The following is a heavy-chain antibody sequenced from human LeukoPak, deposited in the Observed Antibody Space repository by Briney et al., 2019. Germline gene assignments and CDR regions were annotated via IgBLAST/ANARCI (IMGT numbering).Heavy chain of an antibody. CDR1: GYTFTSYW. D-gene: IGHD3-10*01. CDR2: IYPGDSDT. Sequence: GESLKISCEGSGYTFTSYWIAWVRQMPGKGLEWMGIIYPGDSDTRYSPSFQGQVTISADKSISTAYLQWSSLKASDTAMYYCARTLEFRGWFDPWGQGTLVTVSS. V-gene: IGHV5-51*01. CDR3: ARTLEFRGWFDP. J-gene: IGHJ5*02.